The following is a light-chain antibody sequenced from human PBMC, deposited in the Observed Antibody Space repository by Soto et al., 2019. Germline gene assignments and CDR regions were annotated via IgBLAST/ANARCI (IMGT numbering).Light chain of an antibody. J-gene: IGLJ2*01. CDR1: SSDVGGYNY. CDR2: EVS. Sequence: QSVLTQPASVSGSPGQSITISCTGTSSDVGGYNYVSWYQQHPGKAPKLMIYEVSNRPSGVSNRFSGSKSGNTASLTISGLQADYEADYYCSSYTSSSTSFGGGTKLTVL. CDR3: SSYTSSSTS. V-gene: IGLV2-14*01.